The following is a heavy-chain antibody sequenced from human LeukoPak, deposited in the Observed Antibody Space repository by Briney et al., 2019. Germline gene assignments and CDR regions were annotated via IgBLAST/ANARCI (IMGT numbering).Heavy chain of an antibody. CDR3: ARDSIADY. Sequence: PSETLSLTCTVSGGSISSYYCSWIRQPPGKGLEWIGYIYYSGSTNYNPSLKSRVTISVDTSKNQFSLKLSSVTAADTAVYYCARDSIADYWGQGTLVTVSS. CDR1: GGSISSYY. D-gene: IGHD3-3*02. J-gene: IGHJ4*02. CDR2: IYYSGST. V-gene: IGHV4-59*01.